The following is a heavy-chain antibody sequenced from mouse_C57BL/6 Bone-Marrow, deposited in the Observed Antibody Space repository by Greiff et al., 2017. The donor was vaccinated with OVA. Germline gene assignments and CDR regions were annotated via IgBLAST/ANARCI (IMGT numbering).Heavy chain of an antibody. CDR3: ARDLDSNYVPSAY. J-gene: IGHJ3*01. Sequence: QVQLQQPGAELVKPGASVKMSCKASGYTFTSYWITWVKQRPGQGLEWIGDIYPGSGSTNYNEKFKSKATLTVDTSSSTAYMQLSSLTSEDSAVYYCARDLDSNYVPSAYWGQGTLVTVSA. CDR2: IYPGSGST. D-gene: IGHD2-5*01. V-gene: IGHV1-55*01. CDR1: GYTFTSYW.